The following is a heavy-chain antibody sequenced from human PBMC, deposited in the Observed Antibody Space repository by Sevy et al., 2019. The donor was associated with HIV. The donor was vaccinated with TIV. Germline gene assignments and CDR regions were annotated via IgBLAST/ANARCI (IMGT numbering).Heavy chain of an antibody. CDR2: INPNSGGT. J-gene: IGHJ4*02. Sequence: ASVKVSCKASGYTFTGYYMHWVRQAPGQGLEWMGWINPNSGGTNYAQKFQGRVTMTRYTSISTAYMELSRLRSDETAVYYCASLYYYDSSGYDHDPYYFDYWGQGTLVTVSS. V-gene: IGHV1-2*02. CDR1: GYTFTGYY. CDR3: ASLYYYDSSGYDHDPYYFDY. D-gene: IGHD3-22*01.